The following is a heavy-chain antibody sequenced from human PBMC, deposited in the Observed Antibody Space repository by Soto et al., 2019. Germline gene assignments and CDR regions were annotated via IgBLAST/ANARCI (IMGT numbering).Heavy chain of an antibody. CDR3: ASEPDYYYYGMDV. Sequence: GASVKVSCKASGGTFSSYAISWVRQAPGQGLEWMGGIIPIFGTANYAQKFQGRVTITADKSTSTAYMELSSLRSEDTAVYYCASEPDYYYYGMDVWGQGTTVTVSS. CDR2: IIPIFGTA. V-gene: IGHV1-69*06. CDR1: GGTFSSYA. J-gene: IGHJ6*02.